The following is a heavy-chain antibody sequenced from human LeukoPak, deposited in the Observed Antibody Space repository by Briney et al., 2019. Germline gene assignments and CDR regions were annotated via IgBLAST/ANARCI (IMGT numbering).Heavy chain of an antibody. CDR3: ARKVRSGPSYFDY. J-gene: IGHJ4*02. D-gene: IGHD2-15*01. V-gene: IGHV4-61*05. Sequence: SETLSLTCTVSGGSISSNNYYWGWIRQPPGKGLEWIGYIYYSGSTNYNPSLKSRVTISVDTSKNQFSLKLSSVTAADTAVYYCARKVRSGPSYFDYWGQGTLVTVSS. CDR2: IYYSGST. CDR1: GGSISSNNYY.